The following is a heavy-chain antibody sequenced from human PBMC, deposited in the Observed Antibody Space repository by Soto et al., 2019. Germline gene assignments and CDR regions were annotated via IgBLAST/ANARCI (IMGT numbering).Heavy chain of an antibody. CDR3: ARDEIAARPIDYYGMDV. CDR2: IWYDGSNK. D-gene: IGHD6-6*01. J-gene: IGHJ6*02. CDR1: GFTFSSYG. V-gene: IGHV3-33*01. Sequence: PGGSLRLSCAASGFTFSSYGMHWVRQAPGKGLEWVAVIWYDGSNKYYADSVKGRFTISRDNSKNTLYLQMNSLRAEDTAVYYCARDEIAARPIDYYGMDVWGQGTTVTVSS.